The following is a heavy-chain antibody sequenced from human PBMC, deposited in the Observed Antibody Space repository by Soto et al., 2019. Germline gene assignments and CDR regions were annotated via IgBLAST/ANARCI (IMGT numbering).Heavy chain of an antibody. CDR3: AKPVSSRSWGNGPDY. J-gene: IGHJ4*02. CDR2: ISGSGETT. V-gene: IGHV3-23*01. CDR1: GFTFRTYA. D-gene: IGHD6-6*01. Sequence: EVQLLESGGGLVQPGGSLRLSCAASGFTFRTYAMNWVRQAPGKGLEWVSAISGSGETTYYADSVKGRFTISRDNSKNTLDLQMNSLRAEDTAIFYCAKPVSSRSWGNGPDYWGQGTLVAVSS.